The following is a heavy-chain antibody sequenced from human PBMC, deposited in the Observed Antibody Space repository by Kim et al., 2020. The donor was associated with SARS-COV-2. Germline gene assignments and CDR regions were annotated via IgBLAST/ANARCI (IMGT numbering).Heavy chain of an antibody. D-gene: IGHD6-13*01. CDR1: GYTFTSYD. J-gene: IGHJ6*02. CDR2: MNPNSGNT. V-gene: IGHV1-8*01. Sequence: ASVKVSCKASGYTFTSYDINWVRQATGQGLEWMGWMNPNSGNTGYAQKFQGRVTMTRNTSISTAYMELSSLRSEDTAVYYCARSRVDSSSWYGYYYYGMDVWGQGTTVTVSS. CDR3: ARSRVDSSSWYGYYYYGMDV.